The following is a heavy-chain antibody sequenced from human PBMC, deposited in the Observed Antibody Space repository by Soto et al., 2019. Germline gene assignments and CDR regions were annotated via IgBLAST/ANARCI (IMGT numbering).Heavy chain of an antibody. V-gene: IGHV1-69*08. CDR1: GGTFSSYT. Sequence: QVQLVQSGAEVKKPGSSVKVSCKASGGTFSSYTISWVRQAPGQGLEWMGRIIPILGIANYAQKFQGRVTITADNSTRTDYMEMRSLRSEDTDMYYCATEEHGGNFVFSGQATILTVSS. D-gene: IGHD4-17*01. CDR2: IIPILGIA. CDR3: ATEEHGGNFVF. J-gene: IGHJ3*01.